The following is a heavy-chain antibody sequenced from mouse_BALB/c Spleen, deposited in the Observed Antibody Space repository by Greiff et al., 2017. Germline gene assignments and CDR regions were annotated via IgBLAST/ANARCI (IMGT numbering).Heavy chain of an antibody. CDR1: GFAFSSYW. Sequence: QVQLQQSGAELVRPGSSVKISCTASGFAFSSYWMNWVKQRPGQGLEWIGQIYPGDGDTNYNGKFKGKATLTADKSSSTAYMQLSSLTSEDSAVYFCARRRNYGSFFAYWGQGTLVTVSA. CDR3: ARRRNYGSFFAY. J-gene: IGHJ3*01. V-gene: IGHV1-80*01. D-gene: IGHD1-2*01. CDR2: IYPGDGDT.